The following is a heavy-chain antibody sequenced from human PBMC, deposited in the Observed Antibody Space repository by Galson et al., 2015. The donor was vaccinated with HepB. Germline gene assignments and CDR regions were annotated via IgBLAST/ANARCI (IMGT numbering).Heavy chain of an antibody. Sequence: CAISGDSVSSNSAAWNWIRQSPSRGLEWLGRTYYRPKWYNDYAVSVKSRITINPDTSKNQFSLQLNSVTPEDTAVYYCARGSGVSNLYGMDVWGQGTTVTVSS. CDR1: GDSVSSNSAA. CDR3: ARGSGVSNLYGMDV. D-gene: IGHD3-10*01. CDR2: TYYRPKWYN. V-gene: IGHV6-1*01. J-gene: IGHJ6*02.